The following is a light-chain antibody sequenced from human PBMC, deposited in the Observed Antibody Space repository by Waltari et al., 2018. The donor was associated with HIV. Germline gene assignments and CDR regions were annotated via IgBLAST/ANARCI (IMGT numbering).Light chain of an antibody. CDR1: SSDIGGPNY. V-gene: IGLV2-11*01. CDR3: CSFAGSYTWL. Sequence: QSALTQPRSVSGSPGQSVTIPCTGTSSDIGGPNYFPWYQQLPGKVHKLMIYDLTKRPSGVPDRFSGSKSGNTASLTISGLQAEDEADYYCCSFAGSYTWLFGGGTKLTVL. J-gene: IGLJ2*01. CDR2: DLT.